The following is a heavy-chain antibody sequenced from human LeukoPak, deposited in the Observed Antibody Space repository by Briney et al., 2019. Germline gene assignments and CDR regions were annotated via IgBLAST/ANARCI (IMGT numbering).Heavy chain of an antibody. V-gene: IGHV1-18*01. D-gene: IGHD3-10*01. CDR1: GSTFTSYG. J-gene: IGHJ4*02. CDR3: ARKGMIRGVIKDFDY. Sequence: GGSLRLSCAASGSTFTSYGISWVRQAPGQGLEWMGWISAYNGNTNYAQKLQGRATMTTDTSTSTAYMELRSLRSDDTAVYYCARKGMIRGVIKDFDYWGQGTLVTVSS. CDR2: ISAYNGNT.